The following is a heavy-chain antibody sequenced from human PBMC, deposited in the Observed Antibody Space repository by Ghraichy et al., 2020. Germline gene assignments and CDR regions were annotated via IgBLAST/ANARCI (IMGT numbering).Heavy chain of an antibody. V-gene: IGHV4-4*07. CDR3: ARVRYYGSGSLYGMDV. Sequence: SETLSLTCTVSGGSISSYYWSWIRQPAGKGLEWIGRIYTSGSTNYNPSLKSRVTMSVDTSKNQFSLKLSSVTAADTAVYYCARVRYYGSGSLYGMDVWGQGTTVTVSS. CDR2: IYTSGST. D-gene: IGHD3-10*01. J-gene: IGHJ6*02. CDR1: GGSISSYY.